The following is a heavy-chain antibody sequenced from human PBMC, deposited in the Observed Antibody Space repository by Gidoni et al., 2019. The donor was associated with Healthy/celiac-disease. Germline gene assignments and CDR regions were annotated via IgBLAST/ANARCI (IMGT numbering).Heavy chain of an antibody. CDR1: GFSLTTSGVG. V-gene: IGHV2-5*02. CDR3: AHRAKQQGQINWFDP. CDR2: IYWDDDK. D-gene: IGHD6-13*01. J-gene: IGHJ5*02. Sequence: QITLKESGPPLVTPTQTLTLTCTSSGFSLTTSGVGGGWIRQPPGKALEWLALIYWDDDKRYSPSLKSRLTITKDTSKNQVVLTMTNMDPVDTATYYCAHRAKQQGQINWFDPWGQGTLVTVSS.